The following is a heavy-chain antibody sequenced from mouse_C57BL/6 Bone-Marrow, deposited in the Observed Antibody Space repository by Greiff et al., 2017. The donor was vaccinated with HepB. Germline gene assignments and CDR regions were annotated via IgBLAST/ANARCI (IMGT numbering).Heavy chain of an antibody. V-gene: IGHV1-5*01. CDR2: IYPGNSDT. Sequence: VQLKQSGTVLARPGASVKMSCKTSGYTFTSYWMHWVKQRPGQGLEWIGAIYPGNSDTSYNQKFKGKAKLTAVTSASTAYMELSSRTNEDSAVYYCTRSLITTVVATLDYWGQGTTLTVSS. J-gene: IGHJ2*01. CDR1: GYTFTSYW. D-gene: IGHD1-1*01. CDR3: TRSLITTVVATLDY.